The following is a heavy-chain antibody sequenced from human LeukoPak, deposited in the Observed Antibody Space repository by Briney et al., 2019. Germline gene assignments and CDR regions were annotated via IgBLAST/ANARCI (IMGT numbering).Heavy chain of an antibody. CDR2: INPNSGDT. Sequence: ASVKVSCKASGYTFTGFYLHWVRQAPGQGLEWMGWINPNSGDTNYAQKFQGRVTMTRDTSISTAYMELTRLISDDTAVYYCAKPRGVELATIGVRWAFDIWGQGTMVTVSS. D-gene: IGHD5-24*01. CDR1: GYTFTGFY. J-gene: IGHJ3*02. CDR3: AKPRGVELATIGVRWAFDI. V-gene: IGHV1-2*02.